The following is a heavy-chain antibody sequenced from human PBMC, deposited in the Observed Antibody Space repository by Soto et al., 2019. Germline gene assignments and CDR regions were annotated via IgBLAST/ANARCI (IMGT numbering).Heavy chain of an antibody. V-gene: IGHV3-30*18. J-gene: IGHJ4*02. D-gene: IGHD1-1*01. CDR3: AKASRTGPVADY. Sequence: GGSLRLSCAASGFTFSSYGMHWVRQAPGKGLEWVAVISYDGSNKYYADSVKGRFTIPRGNSKNTLYLQMNSLRAEDTAVYYCAKASRTGPVADYWGQGT. CDR1: GFTFSSYG. CDR2: ISYDGSNK.